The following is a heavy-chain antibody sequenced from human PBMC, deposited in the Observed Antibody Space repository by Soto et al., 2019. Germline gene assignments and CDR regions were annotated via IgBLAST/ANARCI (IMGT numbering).Heavy chain of an antibody. J-gene: IGHJ6*02. CDR2: LYPNGRA. CDR3: AREETAWPLAYGLDV. CDR1: GFTVSSNY. V-gene: IGHV3-53*01. D-gene: IGHD2-21*02. Sequence: GGSLRLSCAASGFTVSSNYLTWVRQAPGKALKWVSVLYPNGRAFYADSVKGRFTISTDNAKNSVSLQMNSLRAEDTAVYYCAREETAWPLAYGLDVWGQGTTVTVSS.